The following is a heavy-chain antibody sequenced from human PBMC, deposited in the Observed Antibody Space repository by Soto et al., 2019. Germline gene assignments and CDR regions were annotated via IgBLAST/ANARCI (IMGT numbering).Heavy chain of an antibody. V-gene: IGHV3-30-3*01. J-gene: IGHJ6*02. CDR3: ARAYYDFWSASPEDV. Sequence: QVQLVEPGGGVVQPGRSLRLSCAASGFTFSSFALHWVSQAPGKGLECVAVMSYDGNNQYYADSVKGRFTLSRDNSKNTLYLQMNSLRAEDTAVYYCARAYYDFWSASPEDVWGQGTTVTVSS. D-gene: IGHD3-3*01. CDR1: GFTFSSFA. CDR2: MSYDGNNQ.